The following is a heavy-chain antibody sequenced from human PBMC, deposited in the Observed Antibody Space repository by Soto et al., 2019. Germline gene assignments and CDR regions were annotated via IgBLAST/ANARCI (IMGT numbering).Heavy chain of an antibody. Sequence: SETLSLTCTVSGGSISSYYWSWIRQPPGKGLEWIGYIYYSGSTNYNPSLKSRVTISVDTSKNQFSLKLSSVTAADTAVYYCAREGGIAAAGLNWFDPWGQGTLVTVSS. V-gene: IGHV4-59*01. CDR3: AREGGIAAAGLNWFDP. D-gene: IGHD6-13*01. J-gene: IGHJ5*02. CDR2: IYYSGST. CDR1: GGSISSYY.